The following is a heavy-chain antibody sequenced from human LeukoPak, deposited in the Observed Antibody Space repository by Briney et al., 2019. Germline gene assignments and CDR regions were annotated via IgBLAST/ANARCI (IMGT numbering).Heavy chain of an antibody. CDR3: ARAQTYGDSRLLLDY. CDR1: GISVSSNY. J-gene: IGHJ4*02. Sequence: GGSLRLSCAASGISVSSNYMSWVRQAPGKGLEWVSGINWNGGSTGYADSVEGRFTISRDNAKNSQYLQMNSLRVEDTALYYCARAQTYGDSRLLLDYWGQGTLVTVSS. V-gene: IGHV3-20*04. D-gene: IGHD2-21*02. CDR2: INWNGGST.